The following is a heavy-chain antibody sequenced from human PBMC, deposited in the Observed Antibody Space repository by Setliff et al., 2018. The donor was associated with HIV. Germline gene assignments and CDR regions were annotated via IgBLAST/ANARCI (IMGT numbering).Heavy chain of an antibody. V-gene: IGHV3-33*06. J-gene: IGHJ4*02. CDR2: IWYDGSNK. Sequence: ASGFTFSSYGMHWVRQAPGKGLEWVAVIWYDGSNKYYADSVKGRFTISRDNYLSTLYLQMNSLRAADTAVYYCAKRVTATSPSWLDYWGQGTLVTVSS. CDR1: GFTFSSYG. D-gene: IGHD3-22*01. CDR3: AKRVTATSPSWLDY.